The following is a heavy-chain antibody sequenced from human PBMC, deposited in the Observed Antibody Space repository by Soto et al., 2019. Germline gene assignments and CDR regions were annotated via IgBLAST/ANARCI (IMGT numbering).Heavy chain of an antibody. J-gene: IGHJ3*02. CDR1: GGTFSSYT. Sequence: QVQLVQSGAEVKKPGSSVKVSCKASGGTFSSYTISWVRQAPGQGLEWMGRIIPILGIANYAQKFQGRVTITADKSTSTAYMELRSLRSEDTAVYYCARTRSMVRGVTYDAFDIWGQGTMVTVSS. D-gene: IGHD3-10*01. V-gene: IGHV1-69*02. CDR2: IIPILGIA. CDR3: ARTRSMVRGVTYDAFDI.